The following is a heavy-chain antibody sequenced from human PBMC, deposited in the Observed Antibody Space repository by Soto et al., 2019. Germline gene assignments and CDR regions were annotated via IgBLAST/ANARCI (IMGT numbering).Heavy chain of an antibody. V-gene: IGHV1-46*03. CDR1: GYTFINYY. CDR3: ARDHYDSSGCFDY. J-gene: IGHJ4*02. D-gene: IGHD3-22*01. Sequence: ASVKVSCKASGYTFINYYIHWVRQAPGQGLEWMGIINPSGGSTIYAQKFQGRVTMTRDTSTRTVYMELSSLRSEDTAVYYCARDHYDSSGCFDYWGQGTLVTVSS. CDR2: INPSGGST.